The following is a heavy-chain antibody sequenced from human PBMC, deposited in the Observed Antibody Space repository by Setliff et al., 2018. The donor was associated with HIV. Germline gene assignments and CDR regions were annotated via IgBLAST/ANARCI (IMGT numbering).Heavy chain of an antibody. Sequence: VSGGSINSGGYYWTWVRQHPGKGLQWIGYIYYIGGAYYNPSLKSRVTISLDTSKNHFSLNLSSVTAADTAVYYCARESMLRGLRHAVDIWGQGTMVTVSS. CDR1: GGSINSGGYY. CDR2: IYYIGGA. CDR3: ARESMLRGLRHAVDI. D-gene: IGHD3-10*01. J-gene: IGHJ3*02. V-gene: IGHV4-31*02.